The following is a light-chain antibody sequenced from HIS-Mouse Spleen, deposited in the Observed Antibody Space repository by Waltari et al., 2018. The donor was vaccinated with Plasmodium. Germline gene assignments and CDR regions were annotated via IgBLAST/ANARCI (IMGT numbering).Light chain of an antibody. Sequence: EIVMTQSPATLSVSPGARATLSSRASQSVSSILAWYQQKPGQAPRLLIYIASTRATGIPARFSGSGSGTEFTLTISSLQSEDFAVYYCQQYNNWSFTFGPGTKVDIK. CDR2: IAS. V-gene: IGKV3-15*01. J-gene: IGKJ3*01. CDR3: QQYNNWSFT. CDR1: QSVSSI.